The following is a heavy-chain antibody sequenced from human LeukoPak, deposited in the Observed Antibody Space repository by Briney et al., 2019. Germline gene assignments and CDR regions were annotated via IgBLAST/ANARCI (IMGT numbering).Heavy chain of an antibody. Sequence: SETLSLTCTVSGGSISSYYWSWIRKPPGKGLEWIGYIYYSGSTNYNPSLKSRVTISVDTSKNQFSLKLSSVTAADTAVYYCARGIIADFFDYWGQGTLVTVSS. D-gene: IGHD6-13*01. CDR1: GGSISSYY. V-gene: IGHV4-59*01. J-gene: IGHJ4*02. CDR3: ARGIIADFFDY. CDR2: IYYSGST.